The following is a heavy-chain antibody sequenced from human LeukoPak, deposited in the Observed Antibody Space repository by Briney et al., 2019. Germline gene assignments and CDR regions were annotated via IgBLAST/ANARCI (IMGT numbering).Heavy chain of an antibody. CDR1: GYTFTDYY. V-gene: IGHV1-2*02. D-gene: IGHD1-26*01. CDR3: ARDPRGARGDY. Sequence: ASVKVSCKASGYTFTDYYMHWVRQAPGQGLEWMGWINPNSGGTNYAQKFQGRVTMTRDTSVTTAYMELSRLRSDDTAVYYCARDPRGARGDYWGQGTLVTVSS. CDR2: INPNSGGT. J-gene: IGHJ4*02.